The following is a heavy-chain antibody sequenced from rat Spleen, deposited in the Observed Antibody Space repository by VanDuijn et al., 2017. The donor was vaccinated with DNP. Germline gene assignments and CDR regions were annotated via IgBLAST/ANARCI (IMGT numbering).Heavy chain of an antibody. CDR3: ATHDWDY. V-gene: IGHV5-25*01. CDR2: ITNTGGNT. Sequence: EVQLVEFGGGLVQPGRSLKLSCAASGFTFTNYAMAWVRQAPTKGLEWVASITNTGGNTYYRDSVKGRFTISRDNAKSTLYLQMDSLRSEDTATYYCATHDWDYWGQGVMVTVSS. D-gene: IGHD4-2*01. J-gene: IGHJ2*01. CDR1: GFTFTNYA.